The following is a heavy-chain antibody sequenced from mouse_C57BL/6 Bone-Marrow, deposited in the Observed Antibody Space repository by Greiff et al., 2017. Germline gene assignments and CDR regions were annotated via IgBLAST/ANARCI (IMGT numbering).Heavy chain of an antibody. Sequence: QVQLKQSGPGLVQPSQSLSITCTVSGFSLTSYGVHWVRQSPGKGLEWLGVIWRGGSTDYNAAFMSRLSLTKDNSKSQVFFKMNSLQADDTAIYYCAKNSDYSIYYFDDWGQGTTLTVSS. V-gene: IGHV2-5*01. CDR1: GFSLTSYG. CDR2: IWRGGST. CDR3: AKNSDYSIYYFDD. D-gene: IGHD2-5*01. J-gene: IGHJ2*01.